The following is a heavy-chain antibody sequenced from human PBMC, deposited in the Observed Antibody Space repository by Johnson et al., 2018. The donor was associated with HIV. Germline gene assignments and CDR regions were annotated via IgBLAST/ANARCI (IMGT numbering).Heavy chain of an antibody. CDR3: ARDKSTMIVVVPNDAFDI. CDR1: GFTFSSYG. V-gene: IGHV3-30-3*01. CDR2: ISNGGSNK. J-gene: IGHJ3*02. Sequence: QVQLVESGGGVAQPGRSLRLSCAASGFTFSSYGMHWVRQAPGKGLEWVAGISNGGSNKDYADAVKGRFSMSRDNSKNTLYLQMYSLRPEDTAVYYGARDKSTMIVVVPNDAFDIWGQGTMVTVSS. D-gene: IGHD3-22*01.